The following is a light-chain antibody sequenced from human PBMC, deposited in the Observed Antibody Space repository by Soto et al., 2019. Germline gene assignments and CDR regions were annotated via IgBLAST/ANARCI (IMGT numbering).Light chain of an antibody. CDR3: FSYAGSRFYV. V-gene: IGLV2-8*01. CDR1: SSDVGAYNY. Sequence: QSVLTQPASASGSPGQSVTISCTGTSSDVGAYNYVSWYQQHPGKAPKLMIYEVSKRPSGVPDRFSGSKSGNAASLTVSGLQAEDEADYYCFSYAGSRFYVFGTGTKVTVL. J-gene: IGLJ1*01. CDR2: EVS.